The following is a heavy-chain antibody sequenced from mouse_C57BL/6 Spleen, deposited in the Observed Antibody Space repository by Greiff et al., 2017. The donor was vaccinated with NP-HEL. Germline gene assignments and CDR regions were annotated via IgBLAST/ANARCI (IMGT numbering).Heavy chain of an antibody. V-gene: IGHV2-4*01. J-gene: IGHJ1*03. CDR3: AKNWEGYFDV. Sequence: QVQLKESGPGLVQPSQSLSITCTVSGFSLTSYGVHWVRQPPGKGLEWLGVIWSGGSTDYNAAFISRLSISKDNSKSQVFFKINSLQADDTAIYYCAKNWEGYFDVWGTGTTVTVSS. CDR1: GFSLTSYG. CDR2: IWSGGST. D-gene: IGHD4-1*01.